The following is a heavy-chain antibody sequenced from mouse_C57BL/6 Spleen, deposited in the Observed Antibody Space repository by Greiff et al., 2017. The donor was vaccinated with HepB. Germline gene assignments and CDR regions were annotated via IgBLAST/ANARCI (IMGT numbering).Heavy chain of an antibody. CDR2: FYPGSGSM. D-gene: IGHD1-1*01. CDR3: ARHEVSWGLDY. V-gene: IGHV1-62-2*01. CDR1: GYTFTEYS. Sequence: QVQLQHSGAELVKPGASVNLSCKASGYTFTEYSIHWVKQRSVQGLVWIGWFYPGSGSMKYNEKFKDKATLTADKSSSTVYMEFSRLTSEDSAVYFCARHEVSWGLDYWGQGTTLTVSS. J-gene: IGHJ2*01.